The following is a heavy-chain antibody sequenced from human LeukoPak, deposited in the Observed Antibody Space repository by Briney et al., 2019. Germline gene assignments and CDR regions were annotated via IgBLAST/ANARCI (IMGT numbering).Heavy chain of an antibody. CDR3: ARDQGIYNHRIIDS. D-gene: IGHD5-12*01. CDR2: ISAYNGNT. J-gene: IGHJ4*02. Sequence: ASLKVSCKASGYTFSSYGISWVRQAPGRGLEWMGWISAYNGNTNFAQEFQGRVTMTTDTSTSTASMELRSLRSDDTAVYYCARDQGIYNHRIIDSWGQGTPVTVSS. V-gene: IGHV1-18*01. CDR1: GYTFSSYG.